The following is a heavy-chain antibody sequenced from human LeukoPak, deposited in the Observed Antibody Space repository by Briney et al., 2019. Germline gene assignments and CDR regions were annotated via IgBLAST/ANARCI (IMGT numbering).Heavy chain of an antibody. J-gene: IGHJ1*01. D-gene: IGHD3-22*01. V-gene: IGHV4-31*03. CDR1: GGSISSGGYY. CDR2: IYYSGST. Sequence: SETLSLTCTVSGGSISSGGYYWSWIRQHPGKGLEWIGYIYYSGSTYYNPSLKSRVTISVDTSKNQFSLKLSSVTAADTAVYYCASNKGMDDSSGYYYMGECFQHWGQGTLVTVSS. CDR3: ASNKGMDDSSGYYYMGECFQH.